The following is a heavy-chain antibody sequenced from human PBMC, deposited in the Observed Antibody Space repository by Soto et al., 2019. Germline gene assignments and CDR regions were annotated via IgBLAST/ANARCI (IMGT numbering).Heavy chain of an antibody. J-gene: IGHJ5*02. CDR2: ISPSDSDT. D-gene: IGHD6-19*01. CDR1: GYTFTSYW. Sequence: EVQLVQSGAEVKEPGESLKISCQGSGYTFTSYWIAWLRQKPGKGLEWMAIISPSDSDTKYSPSFQGQVTISADNSINTAYLQWSSLKASDTAMYYCARHDPQGEQWLVDSFSWFDPWGQGTLVTVSS. V-gene: IGHV5-51*01. CDR3: ARHDPQGEQWLVDSFSWFDP.